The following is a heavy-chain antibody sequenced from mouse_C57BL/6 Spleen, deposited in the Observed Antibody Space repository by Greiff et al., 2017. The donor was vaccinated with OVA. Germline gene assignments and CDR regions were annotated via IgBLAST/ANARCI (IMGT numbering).Heavy chain of an antibody. D-gene: IGHD2-3*01. V-gene: IGHV2-2*01. Sequence: QVQLQQSGPGLVQPSQSLSITCTVSGFSLTSYGVHWVRQSPGTGLEWLGVIWSGGSTDYNAAFISRLSISKDNSKSQVFFKMNSLQADDTAIYYCAIDGYYAMDYWGQGTSVTVSS. CDR1: GFSLTSYG. J-gene: IGHJ4*01. CDR2: IWSGGST. CDR3: AIDGYYAMDY.